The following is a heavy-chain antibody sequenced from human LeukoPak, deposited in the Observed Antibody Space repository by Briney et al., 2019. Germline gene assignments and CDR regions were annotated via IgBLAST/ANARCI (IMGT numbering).Heavy chain of an antibody. CDR1: GGSITSDY. CDR3: AMSPPRGAWFDP. D-gene: IGHD4/OR15-4a*01. V-gene: IGHV4-4*09. Sequence: PSETLSLTCSVSGGSITSDYWSWIRQSPGEGLEWIGFIYDSGSTIYNPSLKSRVTISVDTSKNQFSLKLRSVTAADTAIYYCAMSPPRGAWFDPWGQGTLVTVSS. J-gene: IGHJ5*02. CDR2: IYDSGST.